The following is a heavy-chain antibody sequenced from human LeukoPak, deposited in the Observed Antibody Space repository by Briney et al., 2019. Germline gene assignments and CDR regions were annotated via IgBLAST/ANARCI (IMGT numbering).Heavy chain of an antibody. CDR2: IYHSGST. J-gene: IGHJ4*02. D-gene: IGHD2-15*01. CDR1: GGSISSGGYY. V-gene: IGHV4-30-2*03. Sequence: SETLSLTCTVSGGSISSGGYYWSWIRQPPGKGLEWIGYIYHSGSTYYNPSLKSRVTISVDTSKNQFSLKLSSVTAADTAVYYCARRPAFLAAAPFDYWGQGTLVTVSS. CDR3: ARRPAFLAAAPFDY.